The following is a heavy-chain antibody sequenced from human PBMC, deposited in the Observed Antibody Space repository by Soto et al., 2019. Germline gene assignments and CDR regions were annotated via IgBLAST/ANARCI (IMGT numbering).Heavy chain of an antibody. CDR1: GGSISSSSYY. CDR2: IYYSGST. CDR3: ARGGGGYSGYDLGDGKFDY. J-gene: IGHJ4*02. D-gene: IGHD5-12*01. Sequence: QLQLQESGPGLVKPSETLSLTCTVSGGSISSSSYYWGWIRQPPGKGLEWIGSIYYSGSTYYNPSLKSRVTRSVDTSKNQFSLKLSSGTAADTAVYYCARGGGGYSGYDLGDGKFDYWGQGTLVTVSS. V-gene: IGHV4-39*01.